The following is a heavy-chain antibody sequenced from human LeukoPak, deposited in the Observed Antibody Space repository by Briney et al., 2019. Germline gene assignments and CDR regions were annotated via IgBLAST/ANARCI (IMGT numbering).Heavy chain of an antibody. CDR1: GGSISSYY. V-gene: IGHV4-4*07. D-gene: IGHD2-2*01. J-gene: IGHJ5*02. CDR2: IYTSGST. CDR3: ARGGGGRYCSSTSCYPNWFDP. Sequence: SETLSLTCTVPGGSISSYYWSWIRQPAGKGLEWIGRIYTSGSTNYNPSLKSRVTMSVDTSKNQFSLKLSSVTAADTAVYYCARGGGGRYCSSTSCYPNWFDPWGQGTLVTVSS.